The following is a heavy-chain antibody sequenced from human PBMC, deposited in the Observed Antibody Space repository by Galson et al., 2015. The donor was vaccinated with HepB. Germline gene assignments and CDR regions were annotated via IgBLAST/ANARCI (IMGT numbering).Heavy chain of an antibody. CDR1: GFTFSSYA. J-gene: IGHJ4*02. V-gene: IGHV3-30-3*01. Sequence: SLRLSCAASGFTFSSYAMHWVRQAPGKGLEWVAVISYDGSNKYYADSVKGRFTISRDNSKNTLYLQMNSLRAEDTAVYYCARDLERYFDSPFYWGQGTLVTVSS. CDR3: ARDLERYFDSPFY. CDR2: ISYDGSNK. D-gene: IGHD3-9*01.